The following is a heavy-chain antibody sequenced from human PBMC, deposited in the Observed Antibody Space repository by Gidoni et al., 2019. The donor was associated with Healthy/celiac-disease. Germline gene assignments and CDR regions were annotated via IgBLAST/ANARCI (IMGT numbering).Heavy chain of an antibody. CDR3: TRDYYYDSSCYYVYYFDF. CDR2: IRSKAYGVTT. J-gene: IGHJ4*02. D-gene: IGHD3-22*01. CDR1: GSTAGDYA. Sequence: EVQLVEPGEGLVQPVRSLRFSCTASGSTAGDYALSWFRQAPGKGLECVGFIRSKAYGVTTEYAASVKGRFTISRDDSKSIAYLQMNSLKTEDTAVYYCTRDYYYDSSCYYVYYFDFWGQGTLVTVSS. V-gene: IGHV3-49*03.